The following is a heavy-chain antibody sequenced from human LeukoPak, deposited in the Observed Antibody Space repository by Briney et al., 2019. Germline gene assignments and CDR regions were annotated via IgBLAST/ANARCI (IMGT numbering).Heavy chain of an antibody. V-gene: IGHV4-39*01. D-gene: IGHD3-9*01. CDR1: GGSISSSSYY. Sequence: SXXLSLTCTVSGGSISSSSYYWGWIRQPPGKGLEWIGSIYYSGSTYYNPSLKSRVTISVDTSKNQFSLKLSSVTAADTAVYYCARRDARYFDWSLYDYWGQGTLVTVSS. CDR2: IYYSGST. CDR3: ARRDARYFDWSLYDY. J-gene: IGHJ4*02.